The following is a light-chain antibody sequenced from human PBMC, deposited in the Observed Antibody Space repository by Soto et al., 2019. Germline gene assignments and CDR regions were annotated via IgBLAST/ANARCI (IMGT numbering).Light chain of an antibody. CDR1: SSNIGAGYE. V-gene: IGLV1-40*01. J-gene: IGLJ1*01. Sequence: QSVLTQPPSVSGAPAQRVTISCTGSSSNIGAGYEVHWYQQFPGTAPRLLIYGNNNRPSGVPDRFSGSKSGTSASLAITGLQAEDEADYYCQSYDSSLSALYVFGTGTKLTVL. CDR3: QSYDSSLSALYV. CDR2: GNN.